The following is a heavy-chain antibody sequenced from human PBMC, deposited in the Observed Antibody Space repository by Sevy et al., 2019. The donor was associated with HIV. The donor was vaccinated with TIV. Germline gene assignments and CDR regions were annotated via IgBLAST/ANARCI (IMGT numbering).Heavy chain of an antibody. CDR3: TRAGGGVAASGDY. J-gene: IGHJ4*02. CDR1: GFTFSTYS. D-gene: IGHD6-13*01. Sequence: GGSLRLSCAASGFTFSTYSMNWVRQAPGKGLEWVSSISIRSSHIYYADSVKGRFTVSRDNAKNSVYLQMNSLRAEDTAMYYCTRAGGGVAASGDYWGQGTLVTVSS. CDR2: ISIRSSHI. V-gene: IGHV3-21*06.